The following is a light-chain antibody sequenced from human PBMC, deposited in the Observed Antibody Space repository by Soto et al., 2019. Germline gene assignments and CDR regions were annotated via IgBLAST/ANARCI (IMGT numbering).Light chain of an antibody. Sequence: QSALTQPASVSGSPGQSITLSCTGTSSDIGGYDYVSWYQRHPGKAPKLIIYDVNNRPSGVSNRFSGSKSGNTASLTISGLQAEAEADDYCTSYAIGSTPVVFGGGTKLTVL. CDR1: SSDIGGYDY. V-gene: IGLV2-14*01. CDR3: TSYAIGSTPVV. J-gene: IGLJ2*01. CDR2: DVN.